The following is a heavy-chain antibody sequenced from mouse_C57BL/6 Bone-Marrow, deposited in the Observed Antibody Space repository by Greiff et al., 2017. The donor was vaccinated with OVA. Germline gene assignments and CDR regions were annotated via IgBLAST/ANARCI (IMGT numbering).Heavy chain of an antibody. CDR2: IYPSDSET. V-gene: IGHV1-61*01. Sequence: QVQLQQPGAELVRPGSSVKLSCKASGYTFTSYWMDWVKQRPGQGLEWIGNIYPSDSETHYNQKFKDKATLTVDKSSSTAYMQLSSLTFEDSAVYYCARGGYYGFAYWGQGTLVTVSA. J-gene: IGHJ3*01. CDR3: ARGGYYGFAY. CDR1: GYTFTSYW. D-gene: IGHD2-3*01.